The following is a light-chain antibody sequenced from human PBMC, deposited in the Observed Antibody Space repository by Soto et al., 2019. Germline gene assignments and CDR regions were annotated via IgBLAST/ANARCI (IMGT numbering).Light chain of an antibody. J-gene: IGKJ1*01. CDR3: QQYGSTVT. CDR1: QSVSSSY. V-gene: IGKV3-20*01. Sequence: EIVLTQSPGTLSLSPGERATLSCRASQSVSSSYLAWYQQKPGPAPRLLIYGASSRATGIPDRFSGSGSGTAFTLTSSRLEPEDFAVYYCQQYGSTVTFGQGTKVEIK. CDR2: GAS.